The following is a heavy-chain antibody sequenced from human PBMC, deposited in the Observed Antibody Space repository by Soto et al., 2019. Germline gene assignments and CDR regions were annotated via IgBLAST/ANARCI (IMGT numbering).Heavy chain of an antibody. D-gene: IGHD3-10*01. V-gene: IGHV4-38-2*02. CDR3: GRDGRGDRYFDS. CDR2: IYHSGTT. Sequence: SETLSLTCEVSAYSIKSGYYWGWIRQPPGKGLEWIGNIYHSGTTYYKSSLKSRLSISVDTSKNHISLTLSSVTAADRAVYWCGRDGRGDRYFDSWSQGTLVTVSS. CDR1: AYSIKSGYY. J-gene: IGHJ4*02.